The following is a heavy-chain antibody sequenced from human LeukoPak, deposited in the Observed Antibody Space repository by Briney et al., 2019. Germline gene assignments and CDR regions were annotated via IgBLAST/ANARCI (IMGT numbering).Heavy chain of an antibody. CDR3: ARAVRLEGGTYNNWFDP. V-gene: IGHV1-69*04. D-gene: IGHD1-1*01. CDR1: GGTFSSYA. CDR2: IIPILGIA. J-gene: IGHJ5*02. Sequence: VASVKVSCKASGGTFSSYATSWVRQAPGQGLEWMGRIIPILGIANYAQKFQGRVTITADKSTSTAYMELSSLRSEDTAVYYCARAVRLEGGTYNNWFDPWGQGTLVTVSS.